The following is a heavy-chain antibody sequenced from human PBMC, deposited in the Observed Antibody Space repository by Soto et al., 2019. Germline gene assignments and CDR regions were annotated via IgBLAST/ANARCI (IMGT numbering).Heavy chain of an antibody. D-gene: IGHD3-9*01. Sequence: QVQLVQSGAEVKKPGSSVKVSCKASGGTFNSYALSWVRQAPGQGLEWMGGIIPIFGIANYAQKFQGRLTITADESTSTAYMELSSLRSEDTAVYHCASEDGGPYSAILTGYYPVCGQGTTVTVS. CDR2: IIPIFGIA. CDR1: GGTFNSYA. V-gene: IGHV1-69*01. J-gene: IGHJ6*02. CDR3: ASEDGGPYSAILTGYYPV.